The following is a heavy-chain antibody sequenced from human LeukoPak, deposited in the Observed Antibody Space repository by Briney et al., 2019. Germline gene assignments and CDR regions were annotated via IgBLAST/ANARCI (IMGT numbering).Heavy chain of an antibody. V-gene: IGHV1-2*02. CDR2: INPNSGGT. J-gene: IGHJ3*02. Sequence: ASVKVSCKASGYTFTGYYMHWVRQAPRQGLEWMGWINPNSGGTNYAQKFQGRVTMTRDTSISTAYMELSRLRSDDTAVYYCARVPTRHIKAGDAFDIWGQGTMVTVSS. CDR3: ARVPTRHIKAGDAFDI. CDR1: GYTFTGYY. D-gene: IGHD6-25*01.